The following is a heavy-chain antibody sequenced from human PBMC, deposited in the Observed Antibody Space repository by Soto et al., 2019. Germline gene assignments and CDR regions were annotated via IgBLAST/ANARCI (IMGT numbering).Heavy chain of an antibody. V-gene: IGHV3-21*01. D-gene: IGHD6-13*01. CDR3: ARAPRIAAAGIVYFDY. Sequence: TGGSLRLSCAASGFSFSSYWIHWVRQAPGKGLEWVSRINSNSSNIYYADSVKGRFTISRDNAKNSLYLQMNSLRAEDTALYYCARAPRIAAAGIVYFDYWGQGTLVTVSS. CDR1: GFSFSSYW. J-gene: IGHJ4*02. CDR2: INSNSSNI.